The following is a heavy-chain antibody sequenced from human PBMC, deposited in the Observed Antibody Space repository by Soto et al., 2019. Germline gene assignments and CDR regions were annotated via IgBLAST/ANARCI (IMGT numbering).Heavy chain of an antibody. CDR3: ARDCSSCSCSVWHY. J-gene: IGHJ4*02. Sequence: EVQLLESGGDLVQPGGSLRLSCAASGFSLSNYAMTWVRQAPGKGLEWVSGISGSADKTYYADSVKGRFIISRDNSKNQIYLQRNGLRAEDTALYYCARDCSSCSCSVWHYWGQGTLVTVSS. D-gene: IGHD2-2*01. CDR1: GFSLSNYA. CDR2: ISGSADKT. V-gene: IGHV3-23*01.